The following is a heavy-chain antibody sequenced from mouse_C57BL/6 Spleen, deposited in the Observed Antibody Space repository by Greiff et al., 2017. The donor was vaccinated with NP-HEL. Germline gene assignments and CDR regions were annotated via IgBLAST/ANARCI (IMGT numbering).Heavy chain of an antibody. D-gene: IGHD1-1*01. J-gene: IGHJ2*01. CDR3: ARSRGDYYGSSLDY. Sequence: QVQLQQSGPELVKPGASVKISCKASGYAFSSSWMNWVKQRPGKGLEWIGRIYPGDGDTNYNGKFKGKATLTADKSSSTAYMQLSSLTSEDSAVYFCARSRGDYYGSSLDYWGQGTTLTVSS. CDR2: IYPGDGDT. CDR1: GYAFSSSW. V-gene: IGHV1-82*01.